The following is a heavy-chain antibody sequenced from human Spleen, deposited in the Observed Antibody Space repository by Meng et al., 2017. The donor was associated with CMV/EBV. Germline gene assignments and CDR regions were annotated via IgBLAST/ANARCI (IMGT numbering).Heavy chain of an antibody. Sequence: GGSLRLSCAASGFTFSSYSMNWVRQAPGKGLEWVSSLSGRSSNPYYADSVRGRFSISRDNFNNTLSLRMNSLRVEDTAVYYCVKEGRAWTPFDWGQGTLVTVSS. CDR3: VKEGRAWTPFD. J-gene: IGHJ4*02. V-gene: IGHV3-21*04. CDR1: GFTFSSYS. D-gene: IGHD1-1*01. CDR2: LSGRSSNP.